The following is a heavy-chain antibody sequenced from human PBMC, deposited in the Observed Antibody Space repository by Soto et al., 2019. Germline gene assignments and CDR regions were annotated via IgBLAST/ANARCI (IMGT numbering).Heavy chain of an antibody. V-gene: IGHV4-61*01. CDR2: IHVSGST. Sequence: SETLSLTCTVSGGSVSSGSYQWTWIRQPPGKGLEWIGYIHVSGSTNDNPSLKGRVTMSIDTSKNQFSLKLSSVTAADTAVYYCARDGHGMDVWGQGTKVTVS. J-gene: IGHJ6*02. CDR1: GGSVSSGSYQ. CDR3: ARDGHGMDV.